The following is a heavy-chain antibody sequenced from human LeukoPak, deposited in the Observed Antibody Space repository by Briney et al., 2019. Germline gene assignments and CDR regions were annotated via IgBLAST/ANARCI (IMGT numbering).Heavy chain of an antibody. D-gene: IGHD2/OR15-2a*01. CDR1: GFTFSRSA. Sequence: GGSLRLSCAASGFTFSRSAMSWVRQAPGKGLEWVSGITGSGGFTYYADSVKGRFIVSRDNSMHTLYLQMNSLRADDTAVYFCAREIGPFDYWGQGTLVTVSS. CDR2: ITGSGGFT. V-gene: IGHV3-23*01. J-gene: IGHJ4*02. CDR3: AREIGPFDY.